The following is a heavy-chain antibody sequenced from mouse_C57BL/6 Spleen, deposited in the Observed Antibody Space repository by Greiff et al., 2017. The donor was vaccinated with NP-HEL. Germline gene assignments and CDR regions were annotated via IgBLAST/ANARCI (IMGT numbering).Heavy chain of an antibody. D-gene: IGHD1-1*01. J-gene: IGHJ3*01. CDR2: ISDGGSYT. V-gene: IGHV5-4*01. CDR3: ARDQDYGSSSAWFAY. CDR1: GFTFSSYA. Sequence: EVKLVESGGGLVKPGGSLKLSCAASGFTFSSYAMSWVRQTPEKRLEWVATISDGGSYTYYPDNVKGRFTISRDNAKNNLYRQMSHLKSEDTAMYYCARDQDYGSSSAWFAYWGQGTLVTVSA.